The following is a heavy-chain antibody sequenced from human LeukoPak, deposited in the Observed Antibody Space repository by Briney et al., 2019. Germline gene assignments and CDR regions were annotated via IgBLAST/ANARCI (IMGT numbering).Heavy chain of an antibody. J-gene: IGHJ6*03. CDR3: ARGHRYSSSWYPPDNYYYYYMDV. CDR1: AGSISSGSYY. Sequence: NPSETLSLSCTVSAGSISSGSYYWSWIRHPAGKGLEWIGRTHISGDINYNPSLKSRVTISVDSSQNQFSLKLSSVTAADTAVYYCARGHRYSSSWYPPDNYYYYYMDVWGKGTTVTISS. CDR2: THISGDI. V-gene: IGHV4-61*02. D-gene: IGHD6-13*01.